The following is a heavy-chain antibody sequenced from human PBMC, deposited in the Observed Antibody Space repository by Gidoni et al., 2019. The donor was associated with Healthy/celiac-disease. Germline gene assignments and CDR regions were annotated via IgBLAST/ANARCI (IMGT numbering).Heavy chain of an antibody. CDR2: IYYSGST. CDR3: ARDLSDGITGTTHWFDP. D-gene: IGHD1-7*01. J-gene: IGHJ5*02. Sequence: QLQLQESGPGLVKPSETLSLTCTVSGGSISRSSYYWGWIRQPPGKGLEWIGSIYYSGSTYYNPSLKSRVTISVDTAKNQFSLKLSSVTAADTAVYYCARDLSDGITGTTHWFDPWGQGTLVTVSS. V-gene: IGHV4-39*07. CDR1: GGSISRSSYY.